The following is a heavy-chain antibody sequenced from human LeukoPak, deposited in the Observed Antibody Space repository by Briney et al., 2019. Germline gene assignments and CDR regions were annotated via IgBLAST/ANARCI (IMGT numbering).Heavy chain of an antibody. J-gene: IGHJ4*02. CDR2: ISGSGGST. Sequence: GGSLRLSCAASGFIFSNYAMSWVRQAPGKGLEWVSGISGSGGSTVYADSVKGRFTISRDNSKNIMYLQMNSLRAEDTAVYYCAKDVSAVADSFDYWGQGTLVTVSS. CDR1: GFIFSNYA. V-gene: IGHV3-23*01. CDR3: AKDVSAVADSFDY. D-gene: IGHD6-19*01.